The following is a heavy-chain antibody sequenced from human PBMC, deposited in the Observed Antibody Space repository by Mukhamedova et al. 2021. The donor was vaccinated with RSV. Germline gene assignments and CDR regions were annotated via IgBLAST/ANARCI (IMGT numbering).Heavy chain of an antibody. D-gene: IGHD1-7*01. CDR3: GKGGDNWDSCNHELYIDY. CDR2: ISGSGDRT. Sequence: GLEWVSSISGSGDRTYYADSVKGRFTISRDNSKNTLFLQMSSLRADDTAIYYCGKGGDNWDSCNHELYIDYWGQGTLVTVSS. V-gene: IGHV3-23*01. J-gene: IGHJ4*02.